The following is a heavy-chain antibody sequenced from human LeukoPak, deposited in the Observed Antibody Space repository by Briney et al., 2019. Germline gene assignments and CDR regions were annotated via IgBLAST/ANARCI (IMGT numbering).Heavy chain of an antibody. CDR2: ISGSGGST. V-gene: IGHV3-23*01. D-gene: IGHD3-10*01. CDR3: AKRSAMVRGVIAPDY. J-gene: IGHJ4*02. Sequence: GGSLRFSCAASGFIFSSYAMSWVRQAPGKGLEWVSAISGSGGSTYYADSVKGRFTISRDNSKNTLYLQMNSLRAEDTAVYYCAKRSAMVRGVIAPDYWGQGTLVTVSS. CDR1: GFIFSSYA.